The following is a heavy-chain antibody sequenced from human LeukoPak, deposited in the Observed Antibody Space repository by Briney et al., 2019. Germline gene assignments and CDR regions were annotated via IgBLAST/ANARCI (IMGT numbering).Heavy chain of an antibody. Sequence: GASVKLSCKASGGTFSSNTISWVRQAPGQGLECMGWVIPIFGTANYAQKFQGRVTITADESTSTAYMELSSLRYEDTAVYYCARVWCSGGSCYSSRGAFDIWGQGTMVTVSS. V-gene: IGHV1-69*13. CDR2: VIPIFGTA. CDR3: ARVWCSGGSCYSSRGAFDI. D-gene: IGHD2-15*01. J-gene: IGHJ3*02. CDR1: GGTFSSNT.